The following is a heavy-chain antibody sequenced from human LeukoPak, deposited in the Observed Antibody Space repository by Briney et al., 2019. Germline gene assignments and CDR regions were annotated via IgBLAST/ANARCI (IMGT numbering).Heavy chain of an antibody. V-gene: IGHV4-4*02. CDR1: GGSISSNNW. CDR3: ARGFYGSGSYSSPGFHAFDM. CDR2: IYHSGST. J-gene: IGHJ3*02. D-gene: IGHD3-10*01. Sequence: PSETLSLTCAVSGGSISSNNWWSWVRQPPGKGLEWIGEIYHSGSTDYNPSLESRVTISVDKSNNQFSLKLSSVPAADTAVYYCARGFYGSGSYSSPGFHAFDMWGQGTMVTVSS.